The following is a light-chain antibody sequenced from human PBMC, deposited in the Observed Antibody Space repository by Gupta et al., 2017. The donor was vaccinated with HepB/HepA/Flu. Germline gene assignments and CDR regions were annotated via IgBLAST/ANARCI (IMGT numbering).Light chain of an antibody. V-gene: IGKV1-5*01. CDR1: QHISTF. CDR3: QQDHLFPLT. J-gene: IGKJ4*01. Sequence: DMQMPQSPATLSASVGDRVTISCQDSQHISTFLAWYQQKPGKAPNLLISESSMVENGGPSRFSARGAGTEFTLTINTLQPEDFVTYYCQQDHLFPLTFGGGTKVEF. CDR2: ESS.